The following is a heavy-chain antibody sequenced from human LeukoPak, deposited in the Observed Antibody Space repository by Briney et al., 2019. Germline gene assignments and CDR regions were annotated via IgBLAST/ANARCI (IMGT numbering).Heavy chain of an antibody. V-gene: IGHV4-30-4*01. D-gene: IGHD4-23*01. CDR1: GGSISSGDYY. J-gene: IGHJ4*02. Sequence: PSQTLSLTCTVSGGSISSGDYYRSWIRQPPGKGLEWIGYIYYSGSTYYNPSLKSRVTISVDTSKNQFSLKLSSVTAADTAVYYCARSSTTTVVNDYWGQGTLVTVSS. CDR3: ARSSTTTVVNDY. CDR2: IYYSGST.